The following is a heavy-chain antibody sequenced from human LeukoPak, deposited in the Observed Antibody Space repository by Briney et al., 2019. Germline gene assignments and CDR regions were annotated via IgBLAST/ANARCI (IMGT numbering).Heavy chain of an antibody. Sequence: AGSLRLSCAASGFTFINYAMSWVRQAPEKGLEWVSAISGSGGSTYYADSVKGRFTISRDNSKNTLYLQMNSLRAEDTAVYYCAKDTTMAEAYYFDYWGQGTLVTVSS. CDR3: AKDTTMAEAYYFDY. V-gene: IGHV3-23*01. CDR2: ISGSGGST. D-gene: IGHD5-18*01. CDR1: GFTFINYA. J-gene: IGHJ4*02.